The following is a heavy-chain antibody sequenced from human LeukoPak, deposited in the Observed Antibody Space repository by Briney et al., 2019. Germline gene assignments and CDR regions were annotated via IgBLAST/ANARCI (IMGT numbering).Heavy chain of an antibody. V-gene: IGHV3-48*03. Sequence: PGGSLRLSCAAAVFSFCTYEMIWVRQAPGKGLEWVSYISSSGSTIYYADSVKGRFTISRDNAKNSQCLQMNSLRAEDTAVYYCAKKGRDYHLRGYFDYWGQGTLVTVSS. CDR3: AKKGRDYHLRGYFDY. CDR1: VFSFCTYE. D-gene: IGHD1-26*01. CDR2: ISSSGSTI. J-gene: IGHJ4*02.